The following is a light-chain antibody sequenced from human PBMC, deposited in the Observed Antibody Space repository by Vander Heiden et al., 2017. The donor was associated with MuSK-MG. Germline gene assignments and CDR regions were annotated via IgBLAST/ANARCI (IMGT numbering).Light chain of an antibody. CDR2: GKN. V-gene: IGLV3-19*01. CDR3: NSRDSSGNHLKV. J-gene: IGLJ2*01. CDR1: SLRSYY. Sequence: ITCQGDSLRSYYASWYQQKPGQAPVLVIYGKNNRPSGIPDRFSGSSSRNTASLTITGAQAEDEADYYCNSRDSSGNHLKVFGGGTKLTVL.